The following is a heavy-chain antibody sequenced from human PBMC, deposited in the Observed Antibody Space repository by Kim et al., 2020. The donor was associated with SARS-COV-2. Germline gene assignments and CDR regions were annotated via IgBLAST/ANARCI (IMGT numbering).Heavy chain of an antibody. Sequence: ASVKVSCKASGYTFTSHYIHWVRQAPGQGLEWMGIINPSGGSTSYAQEFQGRVTMTRDTSTSTVYMELSSLRSEDTAVYYCARANGTYYLYFYSGLDVWGQGTAVTVSS. CDR3: ARANGTYYLYFYSGLDV. J-gene: IGHJ6*01. CDR2: INPSGGST. CDR1: GYTFTSHY. D-gene: IGHD2-15*01. V-gene: IGHV1-46*03.